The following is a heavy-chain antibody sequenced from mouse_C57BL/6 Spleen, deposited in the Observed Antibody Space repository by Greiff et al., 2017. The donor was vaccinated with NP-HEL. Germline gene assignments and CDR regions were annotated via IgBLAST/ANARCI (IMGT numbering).Heavy chain of an antibody. Sequence: DVHLVESGGGLVKPGGSLKLSCAASGFTFSDYGMHWVRQAPEKGLEWVAYISSGSSTIYYADTVKGRFTISRDNAKNTLFLQMTSLRSEDTAMYYCARRILYYFDYWGQGTTLTVSS. CDR2: ISSGSSTI. CDR3: ARRILYYFDY. CDR1: GFTFSDYG. D-gene: IGHD5-2*01. V-gene: IGHV5-17*01. J-gene: IGHJ2*01.